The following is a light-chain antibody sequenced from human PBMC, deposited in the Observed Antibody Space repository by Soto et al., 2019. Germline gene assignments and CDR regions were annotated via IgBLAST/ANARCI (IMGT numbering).Light chain of an antibody. V-gene: IGLV2-8*01. CDR3: SSKV. Sequence: QSSLTQPPSASGSPGQSVTISCTGTSSDVGGYNYVSWYQQHPGKAPKLMIYEVSKRPSGVPDRFSGSKSGNTASLTVSGLQAEDEADYYCSSKVFGTGTKVT. J-gene: IGLJ1*01. CDR1: SSDVGGYNY. CDR2: EVS.